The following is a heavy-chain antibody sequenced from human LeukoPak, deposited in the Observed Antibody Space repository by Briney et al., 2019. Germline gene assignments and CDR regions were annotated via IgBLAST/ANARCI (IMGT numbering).Heavy chain of an antibody. D-gene: IGHD1-26*01. J-gene: IGHJ5*02. CDR1: GYTFTSYY. CDR3: ARGGFALGVGATRGLNWFDP. CDR2: INPSGGST. V-gene: IGHV1-46*01. Sequence: GASVKVSCKASGYTFTSYYMHWVRQAPGQGLEWMGIINPSGGSTSYAQKFQGRVTMTRDTSTNTIYMQLSSLRSEDTAAYYCARGGFALGVGATRGLNWFDPWGQGTLVTVSS.